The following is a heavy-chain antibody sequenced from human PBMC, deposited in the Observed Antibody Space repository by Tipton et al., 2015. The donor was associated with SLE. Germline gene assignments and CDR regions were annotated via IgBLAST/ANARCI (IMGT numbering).Heavy chain of an antibody. V-gene: IGHV4-4*09. CDR1: GGSFSGYY. Sequence: TLSLTCAVYGGSFSGYYWSWIRKPAGKGLEWIGYIYASGSTHYNPSLKSRVTISVDTSKNQFSLKLSSVTAADTAVYYCARTSGSYMDYWGQGTLVTVSS. D-gene: IGHD3-10*01. J-gene: IGHJ4*02. CDR3: ARTSGSYMDY. CDR2: IYASGST.